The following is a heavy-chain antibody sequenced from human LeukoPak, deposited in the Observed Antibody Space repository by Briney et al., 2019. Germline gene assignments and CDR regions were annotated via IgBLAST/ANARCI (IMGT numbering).Heavy chain of an antibody. V-gene: IGHV3-21*01. CDR3: ARDTMVRGVDRYYYYGMDV. D-gene: IGHD3-10*01. Sequence: GGSLRLSCAASGFTFSSYSMNWVRQAPGKGLEWVSSISSSSSYIYYADSVKGRFTISRDNAKNSLYLQMNSLRAEDTAVYYCARDTMVRGVDRYYYYGMDVWGQGTTVTVSS. CDR2: ISSSSSYI. J-gene: IGHJ6*02. CDR1: GFTFSSYS.